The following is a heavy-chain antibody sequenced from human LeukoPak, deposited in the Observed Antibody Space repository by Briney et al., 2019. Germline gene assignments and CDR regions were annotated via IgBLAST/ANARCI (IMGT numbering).Heavy chain of an antibody. Sequence: EASVKVSCKASGGTFSSYAISWVRQAPGQGLEWMGGIIPIFGTANYAQKFQGRVTITADESTSTAYMGLSSLRSEDTAVYYCARSGDTAISGINWFDPWGQGTLVTVSS. V-gene: IGHV1-69*13. J-gene: IGHJ5*02. CDR1: GGTFSSYA. CDR2: IIPIFGTA. CDR3: ARSGDTAISGINWFDP. D-gene: IGHD5-18*01.